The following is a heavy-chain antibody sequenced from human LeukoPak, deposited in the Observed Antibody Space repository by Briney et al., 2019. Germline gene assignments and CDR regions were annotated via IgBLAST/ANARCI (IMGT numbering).Heavy chain of an antibody. V-gene: IGHV3-73*01. Sequence: GGSQRLSCAASGFTFSGSAMHWVRQASGKGREWVGRIRSKANSYATAYAASVKGRFTISRDDSKNTAYLQMNSLKTEDTAVYCCTRRAGDYYDSSGGARNDAFDIWGQGTMVTVSS. D-gene: IGHD3-22*01. CDR1: GFTFSGSA. CDR2: IRSKANSYAT. J-gene: IGHJ3*02. CDR3: TRRAGDYYDSSGGARNDAFDI.